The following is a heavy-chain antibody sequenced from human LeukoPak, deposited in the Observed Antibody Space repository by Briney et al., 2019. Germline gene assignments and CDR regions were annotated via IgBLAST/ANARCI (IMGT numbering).Heavy chain of an antibody. V-gene: IGHV3-30*18. Sequence: GGSLRLSCAASGLTFSSYGMHWVRQAPGKGLEWVAVISYDGSNKYYADSVKGRFTISRDNSKNTLYLQMNSLRAEDMAVYYCAKVGQWLVPGDYWGQGTLVTVSS. CDR2: ISYDGSNK. CDR1: GLTFSSYG. D-gene: IGHD6-19*01. J-gene: IGHJ4*02. CDR3: AKVGQWLVPGDY.